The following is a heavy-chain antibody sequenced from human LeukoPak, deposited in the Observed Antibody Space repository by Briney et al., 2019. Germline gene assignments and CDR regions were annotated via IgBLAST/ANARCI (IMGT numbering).Heavy chain of an antibody. Sequence: SVKVSCKASGGTFSSYAISWVRQAPGQGLEWMGGIIPIFGTANYAQKFQGRVTITADESTSTAYMELSSLRSEDMAVYYCARVWWTRKYDAFDIWGQGTMVTVSS. CDR3: ARVWWTRKYDAFDI. V-gene: IGHV1-69*01. D-gene: IGHD4/OR15-4a*01. J-gene: IGHJ3*02. CDR1: GGTFSSYA. CDR2: IIPIFGTA.